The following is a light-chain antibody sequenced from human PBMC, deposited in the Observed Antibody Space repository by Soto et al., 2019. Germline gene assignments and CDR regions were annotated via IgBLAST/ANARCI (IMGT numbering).Light chain of an antibody. Sequence: SYELTQPPSVSVAPGKTASVACGGSNIGSKSVHWYQKKSGQAPVLVMYYDSDRPSGIPERCSGSNSGNTATLTISRVEDGDEADYYCQVWDISSGHVVFGGGTKLTVL. J-gene: IGLJ3*02. V-gene: IGLV3-21*01. CDR1: NIGSKS. CDR3: QVWDISSGHVV. CDR2: YDS.